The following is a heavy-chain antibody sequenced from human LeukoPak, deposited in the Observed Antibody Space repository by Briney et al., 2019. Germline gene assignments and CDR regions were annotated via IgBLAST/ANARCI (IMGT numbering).Heavy chain of an antibody. CDR1: GGSISSSSYY. CDR2: IYYSGST. D-gene: IGHD4-23*01. V-gene: IGHV4-39*01. J-gene: IGHJ5*02. Sequence: SETLSLTCTVSGGSISSSSYYWGWIRQPPGKGLEWIGTIYYSGSTYYNPSLKSRVTMSVDTSEKQFSLKMTSVTAADTAVYYCARYRGNSNGGFDPWGQGTLVTVSS. CDR3: ARYRGNSNGGFDP.